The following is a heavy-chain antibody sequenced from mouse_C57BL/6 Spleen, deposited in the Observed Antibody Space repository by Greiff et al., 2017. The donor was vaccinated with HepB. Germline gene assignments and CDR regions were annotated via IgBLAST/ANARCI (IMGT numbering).Heavy chain of an antibody. V-gene: IGHV1-19*01. CDR3: ARKIDYYGSSYFDY. CDR1: GYTFTDYY. CDR2: INPYNGGT. Sequence: VQLQQSGPVLVKPGASVKMSCKASGYTFTDYYMNWVKQSHGKSLEWIGVINPYNGGTSYNQKFKGKATLTVDKSSSTAYMELNSLTSEDSAVYYCARKIDYYGSSYFDYWGQGTTLTVSS. J-gene: IGHJ2*01. D-gene: IGHD1-1*01.